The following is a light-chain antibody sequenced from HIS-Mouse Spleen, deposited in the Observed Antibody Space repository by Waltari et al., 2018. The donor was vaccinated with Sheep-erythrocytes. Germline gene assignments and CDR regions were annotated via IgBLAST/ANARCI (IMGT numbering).Light chain of an antibody. CDR1: SSNLGSNT. V-gene: IGLV1-44*01. J-gene: IGLJ1*01. CDR2: SIN. CDR3: AAWDDSLNGYV. Sequence: QSVLTQPPSASGTPGQRVTISCSGSSSNLGSNTVHWYQQLPGTAPKLLISSINPRSSGVPDRFSGPKSGTSASLAISGLQSEDEADYYCAAWDDSLNGYVFGTGTKVTVL.